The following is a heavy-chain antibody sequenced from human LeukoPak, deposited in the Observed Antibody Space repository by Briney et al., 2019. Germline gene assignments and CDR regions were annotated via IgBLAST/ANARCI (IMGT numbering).Heavy chain of an antibody. CDR2: MYHSGSI. V-gene: IGHV4-34*01. D-gene: IGHD2-15*01. J-gene: IGHJ5*02. Sequence: SETLSLTCAVYGGSFSGYYWSWIRQPPGKGLEWIGEMYHSGSINYNPSLKSRVTISVDISKNQFSLKLNSVTAADTAVYCCARSWVVDVIDWFDPWGQGTLVTVSP. CDR1: GGSFSGYY. CDR3: ARSWVVDVIDWFDP.